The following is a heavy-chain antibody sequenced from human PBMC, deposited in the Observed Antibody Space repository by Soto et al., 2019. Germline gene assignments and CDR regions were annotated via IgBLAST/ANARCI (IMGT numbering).Heavy chain of an antibody. D-gene: IGHD6-6*01. CDR3: ARHLGIAARRDYYYYYMDV. CDR2: IYYSGST. J-gene: IGHJ6*03. Sequence: SETLSLTCTVSGGSISSSSYYWGWIRQPPGKGLEWIGSIYYSGSTYYNPSLKSRVTISVDTSKNQFSLKLSSVTAADTAVYYCARHLGIAARRDYYYYYMDVWGKGTTVTVSS. V-gene: IGHV4-39*01. CDR1: GGSISSSSYY.